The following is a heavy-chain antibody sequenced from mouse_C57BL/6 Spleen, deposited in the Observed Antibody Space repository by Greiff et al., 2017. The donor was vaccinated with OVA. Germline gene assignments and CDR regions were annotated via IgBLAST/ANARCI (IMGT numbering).Heavy chain of an antibody. CDR1: GFTFSSYA. D-gene: IGHD1-1*01. J-gene: IGHJ4*01. CDR3: ARHYGSSYNYAMDY. Sequence: EVKVVASGGGLVKPGGSLKLSCAASGFTFSSYAMSWVRQTPEKRLEWVATISDGGSYTYYPDNVKGRFTISRDNAKNNLYLQMSHLKSEDTAMYYCARHYGSSYNYAMDYWGQGTSVTVSS. V-gene: IGHV5-4*03. CDR2: ISDGGSYT.